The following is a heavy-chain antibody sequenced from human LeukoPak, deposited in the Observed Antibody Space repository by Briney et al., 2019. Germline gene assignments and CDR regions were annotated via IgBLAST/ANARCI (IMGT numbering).Heavy chain of an antibody. D-gene: IGHD3-3*01. V-gene: IGHV3-30*18. Sequence: GGSLRLSCAASEFTFSRYAMHWVRQAPGKGLEWVSLISYDGSNKYYADSVKGRFTISRDNSKNTLYLQMSSLRAEDTAVYHCAKDYDFWGGYMNYGMDVWGQGTTVTVSS. CDR3: AKDYDFWGGYMNYGMDV. CDR2: ISYDGSNK. J-gene: IGHJ6*02. CDR1: EFTFSRYA.